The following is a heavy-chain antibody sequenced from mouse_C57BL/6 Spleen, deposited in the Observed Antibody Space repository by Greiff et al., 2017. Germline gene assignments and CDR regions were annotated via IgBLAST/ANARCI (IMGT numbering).Heavy chain of an antibody. V-gene: IGHV1-18*01. CDR3: ARPVWDGNYEAWFAY. D-gene: IGHD2-1*01. CDR2: INPNNGGT. Sequence: VQLQQSGPELVKPGASVKIPCKASGYTFTDYNMDWVKQSHGKSLEWIGDINPNNGGTIYNQKFKGKATLTVDKSSSTAYMELRSLTSEDTAVYYCARPVWDGNYEAWFAYWGQGTLVTVSA. CDR1: GYTFTDYN. J-gene: IGHJ3*01.